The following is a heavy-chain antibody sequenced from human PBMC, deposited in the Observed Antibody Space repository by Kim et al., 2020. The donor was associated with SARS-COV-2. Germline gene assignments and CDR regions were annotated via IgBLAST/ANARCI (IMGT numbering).Heavy chain of an antibody. D-gene: IGHD5-18*01. Sequence: SETLSLTCAVYGGSFSGYYWSWIRQPPGKGLEWIGEINHSGSTNYNPPLKSRVTISVDTTKNQFSLKLRSVTAADTAVYYCARGYSYGIKKYFDYWGQGTLVTVSS. CDR2: INHSGST. CDR1: GGSFSGYY. V-gene: IGHV4-34*01. J-gene: IGHJ4*02. CDR3: ARGYSYGIKKYFDY.